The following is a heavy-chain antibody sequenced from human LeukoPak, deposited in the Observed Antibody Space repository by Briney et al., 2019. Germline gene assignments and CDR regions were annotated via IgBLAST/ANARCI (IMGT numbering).Heavy chain of an antibody. CDR3: ASENASSWYGGGGGVENAFDI. Sequence: PSETLSLTCTVSGGSIGSGDYYWSWIRQPPGKGLEWIGYIYYSGSTYYNPSLKSRVTISVDTSKNQFSLKLSSVTAADTAVYYCASENASSWYGGGGGVENAFDIRGQGTMVTVSS. CDR1: GGSIGSGDYY. CDR2: IYYSGST. D-gene: IGHD6-13*01. V-gene: IGHV4-30-4*08. J-gene: IGHJ3*02.